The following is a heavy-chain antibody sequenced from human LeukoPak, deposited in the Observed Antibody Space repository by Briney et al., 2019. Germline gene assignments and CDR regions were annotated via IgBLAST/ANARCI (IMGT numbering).Heavy chain of an antibody. CDR1: GFTFDEHA. CDR2: ISGDGGST. CDR3: AKDYVRDGYNYGVFQN. J-gene: IGHJ4*02. D-gene: IGHD5-24*01. V-gene: IGHV3-43*02. Sequence: GGSLRLSCAASGFTFDEHAMHWVRQAPEKGLEWVSLISGDGGSTYYVVSVKGRFTISRDNSKNSLYLHMNSLTTEDTALYYCAKDYVRDGYNYGVFQNWGRGTLVTVSS.